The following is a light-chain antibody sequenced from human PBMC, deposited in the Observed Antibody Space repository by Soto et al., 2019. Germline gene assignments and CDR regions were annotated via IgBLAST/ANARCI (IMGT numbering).Light chain of an antibody. Sequence: ETVMTQSRATLSLSPGDRATLSCRASQSVSSKLVWYQHNPGQAPRFLIYGASTRATGIPARFSGSGSGTDFTLTISRLEPEDFAVYYCQQYGSSGTFGQGTKVDIK. CDR2: GAS. CDR3: QQYGSSGT. V-gene: IGKV3-15*01. CDR1: QSVSSK. J-gene: IGKJ1*01.